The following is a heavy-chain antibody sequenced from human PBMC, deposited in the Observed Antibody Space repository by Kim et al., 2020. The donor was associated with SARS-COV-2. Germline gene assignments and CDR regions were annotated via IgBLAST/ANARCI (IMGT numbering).Heavy chain of an antibody. CDR3: ARQYEAVAGWWLDYFDY. D-gene: IGHD6-19*01. Sequence: SETLSLTCTVSGGSISSSSYYWGWIRQPPGKGLEWIGSIYYSGSTYYNPSLKSRVTISVDTSKNQFSLKLSSVTAADTAVYYCARQYEAVAGWWLDYFDYWGQGTLVTVSS. J-gene: IGHJ4*02. V-gene: IGHV4-39*01. CDR2: IYYSGST. CDR1: GGSISSSSYY.